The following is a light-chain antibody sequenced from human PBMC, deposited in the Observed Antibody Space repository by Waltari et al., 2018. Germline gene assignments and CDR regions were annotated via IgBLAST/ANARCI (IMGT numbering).Light chain of an antibody. V-gene: IGKV1-17*01. Sequence: DIQMTQSPSALSASVGDRVTISCRASHNIYSNLAWYQQKPGKAPKLLIYAASSLQSGIPSRFIGSGSGTEFTLIISSLQPEDSAAYYCQHYYDNPLTFGGGTKVEIK. CDR3: QHYYDNPLT. J-gene: IGKJ4*01. CDR2: AAS. CDR1: HNIYSN.